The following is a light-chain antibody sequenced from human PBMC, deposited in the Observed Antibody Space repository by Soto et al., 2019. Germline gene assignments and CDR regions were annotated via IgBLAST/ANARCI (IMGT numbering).Light chain of an antibody. V-gene: IGKV1-5*03. Sequence: DIQMTQSPSTLSASVGDRVTITCRASQSISNWLAWYQHKPGKAPKLLIYKASNLESGVPSRFSGSGSGTALTLSNNTLQPEDFAGYYCLQYNGHSLTVGDEPKVEIK. J-gene: IGKJ4*02. CDR3: LQYNGHSLT. CDR1: QSISNW. CDR2: KAS.